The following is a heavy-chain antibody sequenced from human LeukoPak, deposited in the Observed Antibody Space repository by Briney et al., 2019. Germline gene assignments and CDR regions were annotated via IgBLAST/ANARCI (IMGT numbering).Heavy chain of an antibody. V-gene: IGHV4-39*01. CDR3: ARHASVDGNWPRPLDY. CDR1: GGSISSSPYY. D-gene: IGHD6-19*01. J-gene: IGHJ4*02. CDR2: LYYSGST. Sequence: SETLSLTCTVSGGSISSSPYYWGWIRQPPGKGLEWIGNLYYSGSTYYNPSLKTRVTISVDTSKNQFSLKLTSVTAADTAVYYCARHASVDGNWPRPLDYWGQGSLVTVPS.